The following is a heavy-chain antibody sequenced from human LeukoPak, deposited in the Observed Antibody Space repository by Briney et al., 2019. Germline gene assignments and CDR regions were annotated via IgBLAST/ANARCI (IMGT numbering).Heavy chain of an antibody. CDR2: ISPYNDNT. CDR1: GYTFTNYD. CDR3: ARGSGNDYYGSGPIDKWFDP. J-gene: IGHJ5*02. Sequence: ASVKVSCKASGYTFTNYDISWVRQAPGQGLEWMGWISPYNDNTDYAQKVQGRVTMTTDTSTNTAYMELRSLRSDDTAVYYCARGSGNDYYGSGPIDKWFDPWGQGTLVTVSS. V-gene: IGHV1-18*01. D-gene: IGHD3-10*01.